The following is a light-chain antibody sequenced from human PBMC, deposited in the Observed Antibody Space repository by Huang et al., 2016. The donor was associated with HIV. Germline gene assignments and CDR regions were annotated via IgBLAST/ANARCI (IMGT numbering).Light chain of an antibody. CDR1: QGITDD. J-gene: IGKJ1*01. CDR2: GA. Sequence: AIQMTQSPSSLSASVGDRVTITCRASQGITDDLAWYQQKPGKAPKLLISGASRFSGSGSGTDFTLPISSLQPEDYATYYCLQDHNYPRTFGQGTKVEI. V-gene: IGKV1-6*01. CDR3: LQDHNYPRT.